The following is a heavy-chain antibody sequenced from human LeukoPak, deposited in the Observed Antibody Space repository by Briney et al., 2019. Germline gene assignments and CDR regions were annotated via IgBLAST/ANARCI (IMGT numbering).Heavy chain of an antibody. D-gene: IGHD6-19*01. CDR2: IIPLLGIA. CDR3: ARSDSVAVAGPAGWFDP. Sequence: ASVKASCKASGGTLSSYAISWVRQAPGQGLEWLGRIIPLLGIANYAQKFQGRVTITADKSTSTAYMELSSLRSEDTAVYYCARSDSVAVAGPAGWFDPWGQGTLVTVSS. V-gene: IGHV1-69*04. CDR1: GGTLSSYA. J-gene: IGHJ5*02.